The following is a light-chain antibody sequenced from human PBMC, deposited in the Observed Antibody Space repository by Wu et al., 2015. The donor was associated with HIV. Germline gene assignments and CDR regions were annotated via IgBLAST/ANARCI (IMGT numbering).Light chain of an antibody. CDR2: DAS. Sequence: EIVLTQSPATLSLSPGERATLSCRASQSVSSYLAWYQQKLGQAPRLLIYDASNRATGIPARFSGSGSGTDFTLTISSLEPEDFAVYYCQQRSNWPPIFTFGPGTKVDIK. CDR3: QQRSNWPPIFT. CDR1: QSVSSY. J-gene: IGKJ3*01. V-gene: IGKV3-11*01.